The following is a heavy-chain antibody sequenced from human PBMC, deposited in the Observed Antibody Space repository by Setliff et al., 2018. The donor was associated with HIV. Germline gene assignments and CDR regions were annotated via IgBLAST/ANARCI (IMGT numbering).Heavy chain of an antibody. Sequence: GGSLRLSCAASGFTFSSYEMNWVRQAPGKGLEWVSYISSSGGTIYYADSVKGRFTISRDNAKKSLYLQMNSLRAEDTAVYYCAKDPTTGAVAVYYFDYWGQGTLVTVSS. CDR1: GFTFSSYE. V-gene: IGHV3-48*03. J-gene: IGHJ4*02. CDR2: ISSSGGTI. D-gene: IGHD6-19*01. CDR3: AKDPTTGAVAVYYFDY.